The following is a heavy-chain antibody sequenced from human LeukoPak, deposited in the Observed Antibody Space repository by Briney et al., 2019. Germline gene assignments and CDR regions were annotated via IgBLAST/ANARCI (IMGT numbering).Heavy chain of an antibody. V-gene: IGHV3-23*01. D-gene: IGHD1-1*01. CDR2: ISGSGGTP. CDR1: GFTFSTYA. J-gene: IGHJ5*02. Sequence: PGGSLRLSCAASGFTFSTYAMSWVRQAPGKGLEWVSAISGSGGTPYYADSVKGRFTISRDNSKNTLYLQINSLRAEDTAVYYCAKDSFALEPRNWFDPWGQGTLVTVSS. CDR3: AKDSFALEPRNWFDP.